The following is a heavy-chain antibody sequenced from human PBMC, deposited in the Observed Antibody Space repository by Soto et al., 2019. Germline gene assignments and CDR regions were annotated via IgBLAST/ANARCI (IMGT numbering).Heavy chain of an antibody. V-gene: IGHV3-23*01. J-gene: IGHJ4*02. CDR1: GFTFSSYA. CDR3: AKDPKNRGGIAVAGILGYFDY. CDR2: ISGSGGST. D-gene: IGHD6-19*01. Sequence: PGGSLRLSCAASGFTFSSYAMSWVRQAPGKGLEWVSAISGSGGSTYYADSVKGRFTISRDNSKNTLYLQMNSLRAEDTAVYYCAKDPKNRGGIAVAGILGYFDYWGQGTLVTVSS.